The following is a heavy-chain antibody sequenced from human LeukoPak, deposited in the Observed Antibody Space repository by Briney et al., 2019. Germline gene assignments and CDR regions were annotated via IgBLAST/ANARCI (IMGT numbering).Heavy chain of an antibody. CDR2: IYYSGST. D-gene: IGHD2-2*01. V-gene: IGHV4-61*01. CDR3: ARGIHVGYCSSTSCHPHYSFDY. Sequence: SETLSLTCTVSGGSVSSGSYYWSWIRQPPGKGLEWIGYIYYSGSTNYNPSLKSRVTISVDTSKNQFSLKPSSVTAADTAVYYCARGIHVGYCSSTSCHPHYSFDYWGQGTLVTVSS. J-gene: IGHJ4*02. CDR1: GGSVSSGSYY.